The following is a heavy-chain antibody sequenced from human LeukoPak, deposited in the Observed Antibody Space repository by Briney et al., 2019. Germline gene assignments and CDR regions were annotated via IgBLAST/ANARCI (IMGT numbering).Heavy chain of an antibody. CDR1: GFTFSSYE. Sequence: PGGSLRLSCAASGFTFSSYEMNWVRQAPGKGLEWVGRIKSKTDGWTTDYAAPVNGRFIISSDDSKNPLYQQMSSLKIEDTAVYFCTTVVDTAMGIDYWGQGTLVTVSS. CDR3: TTVVDTAMGIDY. V-gene: IGHV3-15*01. CDR2: IKSKTDGWTT. J-gene: IGHJ4*02. D-gene: IGHD5-18*01.